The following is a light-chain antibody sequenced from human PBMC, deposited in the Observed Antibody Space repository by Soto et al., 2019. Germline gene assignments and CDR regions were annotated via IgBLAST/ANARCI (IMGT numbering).Light chain of an antibody. CDR2: GAS. CDR1: HSVPTNY. Sequence: LTRSPCILSCSPGERVTMSCRASHSVPTNYLAWYQQKPGQSPRLLIYGASTRATGIPERFSGSGSGTDFTLTISRLEPEDFAVYCCQDYGSSAWTFGQGTKVDI. V-gene: IGKV3-20*01. J-gene: IGKJ1*01. CDR3: QDYGSSAWT.